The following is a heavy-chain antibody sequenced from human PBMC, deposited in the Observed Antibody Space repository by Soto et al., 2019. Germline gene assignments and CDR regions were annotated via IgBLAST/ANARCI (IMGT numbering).Heavy chain of an antibody. V-gene: IGHV1-69*01. CDR3: ARVSVDIVVVVAAPQQYYYFGMDV. CDR1: GGTFSSYA. J-gene: IGHJ6*02. Sequence: QVQLVQSGAEVKTPGSSVKVSCKASGGTFSSYAISWVRQAPGQGLVGMGGIIPIFGTANYAQKFQGRVTIPADESTNPAYIELSSLRSEDTAVYYCARVSVDIVVVVAAPQQYYYFGMDVWGQGTTVTGSS. D-gene: IGHD2-15*01. CDR2: IIPIFGTA.